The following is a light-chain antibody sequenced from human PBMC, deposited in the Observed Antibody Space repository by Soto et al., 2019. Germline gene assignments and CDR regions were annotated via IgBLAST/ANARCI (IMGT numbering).Light chain of an antibody. V-gene: IGLV1-40*01. CDR2: GNN. CDR1: SSNIGAGYD. CDR3: QSYDSSLSGYV. Sequence: QSVLTQPPSVSGSPGQRVTFSCTGSSSNIGAGYDVPWYQQLPGTAPKLLIYGNNNRPSGVPDRFSGSKSGPSASLAITGLQAEDEADYYCQSYDSSLSGYVFGTGTKLTVL. J-gene: IGLJ1*01.